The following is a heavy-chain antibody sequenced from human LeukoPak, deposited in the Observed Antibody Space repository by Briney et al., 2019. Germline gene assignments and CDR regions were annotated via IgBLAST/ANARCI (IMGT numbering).Heavy chain of an antibody. J-gene: IGHJ3*02. CDR3: ARPGPYYDIIGAFDI. CDR1: GYSFTSYW. V-gene: IGHV5-51*01. Sequence: GESLKISCKGSGYSFTSYWIGWVRQMPGKGLEWMGVIYPGDSDTRYSPSFQGQVTISADKSISTAYLQWSSLKASDTAMYYCARPGPYYDIIGAFDIWGQGTMVTVSS. CDR2: IYPGDSDT. D-gene: IGHD3-9*01.